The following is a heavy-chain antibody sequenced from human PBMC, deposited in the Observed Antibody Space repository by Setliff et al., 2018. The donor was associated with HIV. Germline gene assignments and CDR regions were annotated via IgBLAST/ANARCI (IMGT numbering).Heavy chain of an antibody. J-gene: IGHJ4*02. V-gene: IGHV3-21*01. CDR3: ASDATPYYYDSSGSNY. D-gene: IGHD3-22*01. CDR2: ISSSSSYI. CDR1: GFTFSSYS. Sequence: PGGSLRLSCAASGFTFSSYSMNWVRQAPGKGLEWVSSISSSSSYIYYADSVKGRFTISRDNAKNSLYLQMNSLRAEDTAVYYCASDATPYYYDSSGSNYWGQGTLVTVS.